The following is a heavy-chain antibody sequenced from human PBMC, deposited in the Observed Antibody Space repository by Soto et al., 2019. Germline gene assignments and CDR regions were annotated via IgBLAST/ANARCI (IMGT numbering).Heavy chain of an antibody. J-gene: IGHJ6*02. D-gene: IGHD3-10*01. CDR3: VRDRDLRDYYGMDV. V-gene: IGHV3-48*02. CDR1: GFAFSTYM. CDR2: ISTNGRSK. Sequence: PGGSLRLSCAGSGFAFSTYMMNWVRHAPGKGLEWIADISTNGRSKPYAASVRGRFTISRDNTKNSMYLQMNSLRDDDTAVYYCVRDRDLRDYYGMDVWGQGTTVTVSS.